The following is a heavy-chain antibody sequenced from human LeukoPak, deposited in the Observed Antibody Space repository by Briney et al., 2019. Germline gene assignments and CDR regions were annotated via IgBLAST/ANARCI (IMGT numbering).Heavy chain of an antibody. CDR1: GGSISSGSYY. D-gene: IGHD6-13*01. CDR2: IYTSGST. J-gene: IGHJ4*02. Sequence: PSETLSLTCTVSGGSISSGSYYWSWIRQPAGTGLEWIGRIYTSGSTNYNPSLKSRVTISVDTSKNQFSLKLSSVTAADTAVYYCARDRHSSSWYYFDYWGQGTLVTVSS. CDR3: ARDRHSSSWYYFDY. V-gene: IGHV4-61*02.